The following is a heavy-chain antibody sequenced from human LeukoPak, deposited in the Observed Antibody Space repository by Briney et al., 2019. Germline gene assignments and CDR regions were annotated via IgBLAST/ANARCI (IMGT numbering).Heavy chain of an antibody. CDR3: ARGYGRWNDCFDT. J-gene: IGHJ3*02. CDR2: MYSSGST. CDR1: GDSISSRY. V-gene: IGHV4-59*11. Sequence: PSETLSLTCTVFGDSISSRYWNWIRQSPGKGLEWIGNMYSSGSTKDNPSLKSRVTISMDTSRNQLSLRLSSVTAADTAVYYCARGYGRWNDCFDTWGRGTMVTVS. D-gene: IGHD1-1*01.